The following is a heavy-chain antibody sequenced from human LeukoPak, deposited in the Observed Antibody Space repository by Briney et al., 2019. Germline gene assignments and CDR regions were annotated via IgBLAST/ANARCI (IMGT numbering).Heavy chain of an antibody. CDR1: GFIFSDYW. J-gene: IGHJ4*02. CDR3: ARDKLEGPTKLDY. D-gene: IGHD1-26*01. Sequence: GGSLRLSCAASGFIFSDYWMSWVRQAPGKGPEWVANIKQDEGESYYIDSVKGRFTISRDNSKNSLYLQMNFLRAEDTAIYYCARDKLEGPTKLDYWGQGALVTVSS. CDR2: IKQDEGES. V-gene: IGHV3-7*01.